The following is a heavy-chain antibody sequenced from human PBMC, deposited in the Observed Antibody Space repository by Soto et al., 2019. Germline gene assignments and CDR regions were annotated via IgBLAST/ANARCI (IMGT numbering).Heavy chain of an antibody. V-gene: IGHV3-23*01. CDR2: ISGGGDTT. D-gene: IGHD3-10*01. CDR3: AKGRGGSGSLTPRVDF. Sequence: EVQLLESGGGLVQPGGSLRLSCAASGFTFNNYAMTWVRQAPGKGLEWVSAISGGGDTTSYADSVKGRFTVSSDGSKYTLYRQMSSLRAEDTALYYCAKGRGGSGSLTPRVDFWGQGTLVTVSS. J-gene: IGHJ4*02. CDR1: GFTFNNYA.